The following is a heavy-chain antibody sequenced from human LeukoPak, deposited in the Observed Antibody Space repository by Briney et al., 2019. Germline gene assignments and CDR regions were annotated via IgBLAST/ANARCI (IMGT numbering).Heavy chain of an antibody. V-gene: IGHV3-48*02. CDR2: ISSSSSTI. Sequence: GGSLRLSCAASGFTFSSYSMNWVRQAPGKGLEWVSYISSSSSTIYYADSVKGRFTISRDNAKNSLYLQMNRLRDEDTAVYYCAREWVVGATLSGYWGQGTLVTVSS. D-gene: IGHD1-26*01. J-gene: IGHJ4*02. CDR1: GFTFSSYS. CDR3: AREWVVGATLSGY.